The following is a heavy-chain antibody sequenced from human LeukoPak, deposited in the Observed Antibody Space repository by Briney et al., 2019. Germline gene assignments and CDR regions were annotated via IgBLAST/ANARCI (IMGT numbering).Heavy chain of an antibody. D-gene: IGHD5-18*01. J-gene: IGHJ6*02. Sequence: GGSLRLSCAASGFTFSSYEMNWVRQAPGKGLEWVSYISSSGSTIYYADSVKGRFTISRDNDKNSLYLQMNSLRAEDTAVYYCARGNPPGYSYGIYYYYGMDVWGQGTTVTVSS. CDR1: GFTFSSYE. CDR3: ARGNPPGYSYGIYYYYGMDV. V-gene: IGHV3-48*03. CDR2: ISSSGSTI.